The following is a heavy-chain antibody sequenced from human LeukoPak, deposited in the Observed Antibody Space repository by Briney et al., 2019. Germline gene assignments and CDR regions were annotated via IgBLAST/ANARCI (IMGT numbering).Heavy chain of an antibody. J-gene: IGHJ4*02. CDR2: INHSGST. CDR1: GGSFSGYY. Sequence: SETLSLTCAVYGGSFSGYYWSWIRQPPGKGLEWIGEINHSGSTNYNPSLKSRVTISVDTSENQFSLKLSSVTAADTAVYYCARVDYGDYPFDYWGQGTLVTVSS. D-gene: IGHD4-17*01. V-gene: IGHV4-34*01. CDR3: ARVDYGDYPFDY.